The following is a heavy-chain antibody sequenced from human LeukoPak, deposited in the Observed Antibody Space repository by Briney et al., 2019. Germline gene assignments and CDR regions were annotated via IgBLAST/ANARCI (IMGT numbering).Heavy chain of an antibody. CDR1: GYSFTTYW. J-gene: IGHJ4*02. Sequence: GGSLKISCKGSGYSFTTYWIGWVRQMSGKGLEWMGIIYSGDSDTRYSPSLQGQVTISADKSINTAYLQWSSLKASDSAMYYCARSASGWGFDDWGQGTLVTVSS. V-gene: IGHV5-51*01. CDR2: IYSGDSDT. CDR3: ARSASGWGFDD. D-gene: IGHD6-19*01.